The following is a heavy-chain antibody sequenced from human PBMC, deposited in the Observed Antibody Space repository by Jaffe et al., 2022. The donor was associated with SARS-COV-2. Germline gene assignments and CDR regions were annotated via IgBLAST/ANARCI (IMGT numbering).Heavy chain of an antibody. Sequence: QLQLQESGPGLVKPSETLSLTCTVSGGSISSSSYYWGWIRQPPGKGLEWIGSIYYSGSTYYNPSLKSRVTISVDTSKNQFSLKLSSVTAADTAVYYCARHPRARWGYNSGDLDAFDIWGQGTMVTVSS. CDR2: IYYSGST. CDR1: GGSISSSSYY. J-gene: IGHJ3*02. CDR3: ARHPRARWGYNSGDLDAFDI. V-gene: IGHV4-39*01. D-gene: IGHD3-10*01.